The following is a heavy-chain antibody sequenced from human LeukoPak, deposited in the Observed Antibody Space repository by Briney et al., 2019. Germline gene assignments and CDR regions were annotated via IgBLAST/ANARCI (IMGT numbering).Heavy chain of an antibody. Sequence: SETLSLTCAVYGESFSGYYWSWIRQPPGKGLEWIGEINHSGSTSYNPSLKSRVTISVDTSKNQFSLKLSSVTAADTAVYYCARGRYDFWSGYYNPFDYWGQGTLVTVSS. CDR1: GESFSGYY. CDR2: INHSGST. CDR3: ARGRYDFWSGYYNPFDY. D-gene: IGHD3-3*01. J-gene: IGHJ4*02. V-gene: IGHV4-34*01.